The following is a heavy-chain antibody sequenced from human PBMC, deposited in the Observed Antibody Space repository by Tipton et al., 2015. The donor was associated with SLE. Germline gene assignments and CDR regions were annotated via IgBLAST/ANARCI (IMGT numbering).Heavy chain of an antibody. Sequence: QSGAEVKKPGSSVKVSCKASGGTFSSYAINWVRQAPGQGLEWMGWISSYNGNTNYAQKLQGRVTMTTDTSTSTAYMELRRLRSDASAVSSCARPPVTPRWFDPSGPGTVVTVS. CDR1: GGTFSSYA. CDR3: ARPPVTPRWFDP. CDR2: ISSYNGNT. J-gene: IGHJ5*02. V-gene: IGHV1-18*01. D-gene: IGHD1-14*01.